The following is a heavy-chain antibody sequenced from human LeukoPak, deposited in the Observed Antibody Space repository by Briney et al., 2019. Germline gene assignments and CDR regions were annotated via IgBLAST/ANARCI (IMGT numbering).Heavy chain of an antibody. D-gene: IGHD3-22*01. J-gene: IGHJ6*03. CDR1: GGSISSYY. CDR3: ARTKKDYDSSGYYYYYYYMDV. V-gene: IGHV4-59*01. CDR2: IYYSGST. Sequence: SETLSLTCTVSGGSISSYYWGWIRQPPGKGLEWIGYIYYSGSTNYNPSLKSRVTISVDTSKNQFSLKLSSVTAADTAVYYCARTKKDYDSSGYYYYYYYMDVWGKGATVTVSS.